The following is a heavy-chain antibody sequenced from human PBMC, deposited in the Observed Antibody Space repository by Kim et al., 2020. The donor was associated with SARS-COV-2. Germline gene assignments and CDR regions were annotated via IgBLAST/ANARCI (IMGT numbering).Heavy chain of an antibody. CDR1: GFTVSSNY. V-gene: IGHV3-53*01. Sequence: GGSLRLSCAASGFTVSSNYMSWVRQAPGKGLEWVSVIYSGGSTYYADSVKARFTISRDNSKNTLYLQMNSLRAEDTAVYYCAIVYSSSWYGDWFDPWGQGTLVTVSS. D-gene: IGHD6-13*01. CDR2: IYSGGST. CDR3: AIVYSSSWYGDWFDP. J-gene: IGHJ5*02.